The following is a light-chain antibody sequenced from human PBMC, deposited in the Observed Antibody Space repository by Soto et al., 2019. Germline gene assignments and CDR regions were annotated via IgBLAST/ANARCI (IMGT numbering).Light chain of an antibody. CDR1: SSNIGAGYD. CDR3: LSYDSSLSGWV. J-gene: IGLJ3*02. Sequence: QSVLTQPPSVSGAPGQRVTISCTESSSNIGAGYDVHWYQQLPGTAPKLLIYGNSNRPSGVPDRFSGSKSGTSASLAITGLQAEDEAHYYCLSYDSSLSGWVFGGGTKLTVL. V-gene: IGLV1-40*01. CDR2: GNS.